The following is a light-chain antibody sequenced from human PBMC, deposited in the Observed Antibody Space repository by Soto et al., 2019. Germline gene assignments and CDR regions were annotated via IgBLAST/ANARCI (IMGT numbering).Light chain of an antibody. Sequence: QSVLTQPPSASGTPGQRISISCSGRTSNIGSNIVAWCQHLPGTAPKLLIYNNNQRPSGVPDRFFGSKSGSSASLAISGLQPDDESHYYCAAWDDTLNGLVFGGGTKLTVL. J-gene: IGLJ3*02. CDR3: AAWDDTLNGLV. CDR2: NNN. CDR1: TSNIGSNI. V-gene: IGLV1-44*01.